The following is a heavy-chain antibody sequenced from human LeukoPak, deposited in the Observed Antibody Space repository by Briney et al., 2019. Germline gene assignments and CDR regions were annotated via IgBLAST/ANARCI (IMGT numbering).Heavy chain of an antibody. CDR3: ARDPMADFDY. J-gene: IGHJ4*02. CDR2: ISSDGKST. V-gene: IGHV3-30*04. D-gene: IGHD2-8*01. Sequence: GGSLRLSCAASGFTFSTCAFHWVRQAPGTGLEWVAVISSDGKSTIYADSVKGRFTISRDNSKNTLFLQMNSLRTEDTAVYYCARDPMADFDYWGQGALVTVSS. CDR1: GFTFSTCA.